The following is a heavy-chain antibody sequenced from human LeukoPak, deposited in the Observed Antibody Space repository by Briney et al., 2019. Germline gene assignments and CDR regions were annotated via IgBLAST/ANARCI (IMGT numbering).Heavy chain of an antibody. CDR2: ISYDGSNK. J-gene: IGHJ4*02. CDR1: GFTFSSYA. D-gene: IGHD6-19*01. V-gene: IGHV3-30*04. Sequence: GGSLRLSCAASGFTFSSYAMHWVRQAPGKGLEWVAVISYDGSNKYYADSVKGRFTISRDNSKNTLYLQMNSLRAEDTAVYYCARDMFLSSSGLNDYWGQGTLVTVSS. CDR3: ARDMFLSSSGLNDY.